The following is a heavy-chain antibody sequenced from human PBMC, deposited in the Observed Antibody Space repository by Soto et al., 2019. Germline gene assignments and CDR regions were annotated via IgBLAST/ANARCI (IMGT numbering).Heavy chain of an antibody. V-gene: IGHV1-24*01. J-gene: IGHJ4*02. Sequence: VSLKVSSEDSGCTLTKVCMHLVLQAPGKGLEWMGGFDPEDGETIYAQKFQGRVTMTEDTSTDTAYMELSSLRSEDTAVYYCATTLGVAAPFDYWGQGTPVTLSS. CDR3: ATTLGVAAPFDY. D-gene: IGHD6-19*01. CDR2: FDPEDGET. CDR1: GCTLTKVC.